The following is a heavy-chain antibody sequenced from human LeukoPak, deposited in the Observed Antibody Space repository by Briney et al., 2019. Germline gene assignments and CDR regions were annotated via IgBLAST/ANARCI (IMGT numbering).Heavy chain of an antibody. CDR2: ISSDGSDK. Sequence: PGGSLRLSCGAAGFIFSSYGMLWRRQAPGKGLEWVAVISSDGSDKYYADSVKGRFTISRDNSKNTMYLQMNSLRDEDTAVYYCAKGSVTTVVTIAYSGQGTLVTVSS. J-gene: IGHJ4*02. D-gene: IGHD4-23*01. V-gene: IGHV3-30*18. CDR1: GFIFSSYG. CDR3: AKGSVTTVVTIAY.